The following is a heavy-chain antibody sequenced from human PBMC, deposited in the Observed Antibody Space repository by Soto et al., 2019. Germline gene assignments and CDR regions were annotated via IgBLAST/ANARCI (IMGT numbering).Heavy chain of an antibody. Sequence: GASVKVSCKASGGTFSSYAISWVRQAPGQGLEWMGGIIPIFGTANYAQKFQGRVTITADESTSTAYMELSSLRSEDTAVYYCAAPTYDILTGSSSYGMDVWGQGTTVTVSS. J-gene: IGHJ6*02. CDR3: AAPTYDILTGSSSYGMDV. V-gene: IGHV1-69*13. CDR1: GGTFSSYA. CDR2: IIPIFGTA. D-gene: IGHD3-9*01.